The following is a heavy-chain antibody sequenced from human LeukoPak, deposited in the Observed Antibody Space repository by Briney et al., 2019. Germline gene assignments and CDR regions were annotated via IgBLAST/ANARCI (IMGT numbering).Heavy chain of an antibody. CDR1: GGSFSNNF. V-gene: IGHV4-34*01. Sequence: SETLSLTCAVYGGSFSNNFWNWIRQTPGKGLEWIASIYYSGTTHYNPSHQSRVTMSVDTSKNQFSLKLSSVTAADTAVYYCARVNTQGVPSPWGQGILVTVSS. D-gene: IGHD2-15*01. J-gene: IGHJ5*02. CDR2: IYYSGTT. CDR3: ARVNTQGVPSP.